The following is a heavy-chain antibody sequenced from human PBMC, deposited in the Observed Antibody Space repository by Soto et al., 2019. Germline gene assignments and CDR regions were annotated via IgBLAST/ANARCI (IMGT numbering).Heavy chain of an antibody. V-gene: IGHV4-39*01. CDR1: GGSLGGNTGY. J-gene: IGHJ4*02. Sequence: SETLSLTCTVSGGSLGGNTGYWGWVRQSPGKGLEWIGSIFRSGRTYYNPSLKSRVSISVDTSRDQFSLRLTSVTAADTSVYFCARQAQDEGYSSAWYFDYWGPGTLVTVSS. CDR2: IFRSGRT. CDR3: ARQAQDEGYSSAWYFDY. D-gene: IGHD6-19*01.